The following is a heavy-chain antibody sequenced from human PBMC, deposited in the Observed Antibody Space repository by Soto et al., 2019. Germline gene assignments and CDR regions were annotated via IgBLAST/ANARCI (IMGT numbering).Heavy chain of an antibody. J-gene: IGHJ6*03. CDR2: INPSGGST. D-gene: IGHD3-3*01. V-gene: IGHV1-46*03. Sequence: ASVKVSCKASGYTFTSYYMHWVRQAPGQGLEWMGIINPSGGSTSYAQKFQGRATMTRDTSTSTVYMELSSLRSEDTAVYYCAREYAIFGPTDYYYYYMDVWGKGTTVTVSS. CDR1: GYTFTSYY. CDR3: AREYAIFGPTDYYYYYMDV.